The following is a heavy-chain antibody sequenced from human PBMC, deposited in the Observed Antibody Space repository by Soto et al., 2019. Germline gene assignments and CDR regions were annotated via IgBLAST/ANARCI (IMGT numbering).Heavy chain of an antibody. Sequence: QVQLQESGPGLVKPSQTLSLTCTVSGGSISSGGYYWTWIRQHPGKGLEWIGYIYYSGSTYYNPSLKGRVTISVDTSKNHFSLKLSSVTAADTAVYYCARVCGGDCHYGMDVWGQGTTVTVSS. V-gene: IGHV4-31*03. J-gene: IGHJ6*02. D-gene: IGHD2-21*02. CDR2: IYYSGST. CDR1: GGSISSGGYY. CDR3: ARVCGGDCHYGMDV.